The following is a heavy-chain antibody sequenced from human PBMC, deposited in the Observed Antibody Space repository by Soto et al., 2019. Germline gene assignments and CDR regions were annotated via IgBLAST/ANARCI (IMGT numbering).Heavy chain of an antibody. V-gene: IGHV4-34*01. CDR3: ARVGLVVGATGWVDP. J-gene: IGHJ5*02. D-gene: IGHD1-26*01. Sequence: SETLSLTCAVYGGSFSGYYWSWIRQPPGKGLEWIGEINHSGSTNYNPSLKSRVTISVDTSKNQFSLKLRPVTAAHTEVHYGARVGLVVGATGWVDPWGQGTL. CDR2: INHSGST. CDR1: GGSFSGYY.